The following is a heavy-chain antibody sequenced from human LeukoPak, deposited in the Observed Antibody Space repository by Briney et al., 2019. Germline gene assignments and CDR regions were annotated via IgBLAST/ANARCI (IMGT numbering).Heavy chain of an antibody. J-gene: IGHJ4*02. D-gene: IGHD2-21*02. CDR1: GLTFSGST. Sequence: GGSLRLSCAASGLTFSGSTMHWVRQASGQGLKWVGHIRDKTYNYATAYAASVKGRFTISRDDSNNTAYLQMNSLKTEDTAVYYCSRHETLPGDYWGQGTLVTVSS. CDR2: IRDKTYNYAT. CDR3: SRHETLPGDY. V-gene: IGHV3-73*01.